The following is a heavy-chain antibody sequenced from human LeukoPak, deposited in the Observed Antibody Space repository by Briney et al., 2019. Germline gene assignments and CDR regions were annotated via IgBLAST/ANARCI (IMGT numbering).Heavy chain of an antibody. CDR2: IKQDGSEK. CDR3: ASTYGY. Sequence: GGSLRLSCAASEFTFSSYWMHWVRQAPGKGLVWVANIKQDGSEKYYVDSVKGRFTISRDNAKNSLYLQMNSLRAEDTAVYYCASTYGYWGQGTLVTVSS. CDR1: EFTFSSYW. D-gene: IGHD4-17*01. J-gene: IGHJ4*02. V-gene: IGHV3-7*01.